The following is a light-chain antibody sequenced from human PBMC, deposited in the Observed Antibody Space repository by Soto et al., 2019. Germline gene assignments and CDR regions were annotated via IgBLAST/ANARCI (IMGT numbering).Light chain of an antibody. CDR3: QQYGSSPT. CDR1: QSVSSSY. Sequence: EIVLTHSPGTLSLSPGERATLSCRASQSVSSSYLAWYQQKPGQAPRLLMYGASSRATGIPDRFSGSGSGTDFSLTISRLEPEDFAVYYCQQYGSSPTFGPGTKVDIK. J-gene: IGKJ3*01. CDR2: GAS. V-gene: IGKV3-20*01.